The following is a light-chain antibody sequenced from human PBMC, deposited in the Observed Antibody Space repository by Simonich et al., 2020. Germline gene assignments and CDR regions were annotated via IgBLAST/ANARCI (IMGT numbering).Light chain of an antibody. Sequence: QSALTQPPSASGSPGQSVTISCTGTSSDVGGYNYVSWYQQHPGKAPKLMIYDVSKRPSVVTNRSSCSKAGNTAALTISGLQAEDDADYYCSSYTSSSTLVFGGGTKLTVL. CDR2: DVS. CDR3: SSYTSSSTLV. CDR1: SSDVGGYNY. V-gene: IGLV2-14*01. J-gene: IGLJ3*02.